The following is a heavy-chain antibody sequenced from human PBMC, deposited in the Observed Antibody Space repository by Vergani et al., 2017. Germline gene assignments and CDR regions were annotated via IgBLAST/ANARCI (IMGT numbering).Heavy chain of an antibody. Sequence: QLQLQESGPGLVKPSETLSLTCTVSGGPISSSSYYWGWIRQPPGKGLEWIGSIYYSGRTYYNPSLKSRVTISVDTSKNQFSLKLSSVTAADTAVYYCARHSPPDCDFWSGYLPSNGFDPWGQGTLVTVSS. CDR3: ARHSPPDCDFWSGYLPSNGFDP. J-gene: IGHJ5*02. CDR1: GGPISSSSYY. CDR2: IYYSGRT. D-gene: IGHD3-3*01. V-gene: IGHV4-39*01.